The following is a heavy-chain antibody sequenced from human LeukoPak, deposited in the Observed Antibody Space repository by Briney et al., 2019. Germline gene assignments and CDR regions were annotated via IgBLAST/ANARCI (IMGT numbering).Heavy chain of an antibody. CDR1: GGSISSSSYS. J-gene: IGHJ4*02. V-gene: IGHV4-39*01. CDR2: IYYSGTT. D-gene: IGHD3-3*01. Sequence: NPSETLSLTCTVSGGSISSSSYSWGWIRQPPGKGLEWIGSIYYSGTTYYNPSLKSRVTISVYTSKIQFSLKLSSVAATDTAVYFCARLRFDFWSGYTHPYFDYWGQGTLVTVSS. CDR3: ARLRFDFWSGYTHPYFDY.